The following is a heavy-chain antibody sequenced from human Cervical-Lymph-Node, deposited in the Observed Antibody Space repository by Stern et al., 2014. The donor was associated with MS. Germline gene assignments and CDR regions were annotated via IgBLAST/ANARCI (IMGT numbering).Heavy chain of an antibody. Sequence: VQLVESGPGLLRPSETLSLTCTVSGASITSYYSSWIRQPPGKGLEWIGYIYYSGTTNYNASLKGRVAISIDTSKTQFSLRLSSVTAADAAVYYCARATDLWGQGTLVTVSS. V-gene: IGHV4-59*01. CDR2: IYYSGTT. CDR3: ARATDL. J-gene: IGHJ5*02. CDR1: GASITSYY.